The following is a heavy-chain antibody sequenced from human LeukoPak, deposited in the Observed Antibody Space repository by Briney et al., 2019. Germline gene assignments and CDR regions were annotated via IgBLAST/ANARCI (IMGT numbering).Heavy chain of an antibody. V-gene: IGHV3-23*01. CDR1: GFTFSNYD. CDR3: AKSPGSRSYPHYFDY. J-gene: IGHJ4*02. CDR2: ISSSGGST. D-gene: IGHD3-10*01. Sequence: GGSLRLSCATSGFTFSNYDMSWVRQAPGKGLEWVSVISSSGGSTYYADSVKGRFTISRDNSKDTLYLRMNSLRAEDTAVYYCAKSPGSRSYPHYFDYWGQGTLVTVSS.